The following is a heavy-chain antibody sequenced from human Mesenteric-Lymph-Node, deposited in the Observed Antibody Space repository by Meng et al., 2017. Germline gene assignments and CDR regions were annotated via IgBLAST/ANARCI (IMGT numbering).Heavy chain of an antibody. CDR2: VYTSGTI. V-gene: IGHV4-4*07. CDR1: GGSKNNYY. CDR3: ARASDYETSRHFDY. D-gene: IGHD3-22*01. Sequence: SETLSLTCTVSGGSKNNYYWSWIRQPAGKGLEWIGRVYTSGTINYNPSLESRVTMSLDTSKNQFSLKLTSVTAADTAVYYCARASDYETSRHFDYWGQGTRVTGSS. J-gene: IGHJ4*02.